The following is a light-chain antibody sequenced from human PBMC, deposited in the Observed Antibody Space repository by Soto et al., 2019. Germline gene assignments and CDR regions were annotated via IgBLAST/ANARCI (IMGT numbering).Light chain of an antibody. Sequence: DIQMTQSPSSVSASVGDRVTITCRASRDIGDRLAWFRHKPGKAPQLLIQTASTLVRETPSRFSGSGSGTYFILTINNLQPEDFGIDYCQQCHATPLTFGHGTRLDI. CDR3: QQCHATPLT. J-gene: IGKJ5*01. CDR1: RDIGDR. CDR2: TAS. V-gene: IGKV1-12*01.